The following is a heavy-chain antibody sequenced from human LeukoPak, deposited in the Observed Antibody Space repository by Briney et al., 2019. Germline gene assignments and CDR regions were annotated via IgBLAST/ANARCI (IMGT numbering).Heavy chain of an antibody. J-gene: IGHJ4*02. V-gene: IGHV3-9*01. CDR2: ISWNSGSI. D-gene: IGHD1-14*01. Sequence: GRSLRLSCAASGFTFDGYAMHWVRQAPGKGLEWVSGISWNSGSIGYADSVKGRFTISRDNSKNSLYLQMNSLRTEDTALYYCVGRGLTGGFDYWGQGTLVTVSS. CDR3: VGRGLTGGFDY. CDR1: GFTFDGYA.